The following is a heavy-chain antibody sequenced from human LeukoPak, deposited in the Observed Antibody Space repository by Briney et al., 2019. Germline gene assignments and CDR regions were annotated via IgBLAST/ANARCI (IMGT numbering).Heavy chain of an antibody. V-gene: IGHV1-69*05. CDR3: ARDRQSLYYFDY. CDR1: GGTFSSYA. CDR2: IIPIFGTA. Sequence: ASVKVSCKASGGTFSSYAISWVRQAPGQGLEWMGGIIPIFGTANYAQKFQGRVTITTDESTSTAYMELSSLRSEDTAVYYCARDRQSLYYFDYWGQGTLVTVSS. J-gene: IGHJ4*02.